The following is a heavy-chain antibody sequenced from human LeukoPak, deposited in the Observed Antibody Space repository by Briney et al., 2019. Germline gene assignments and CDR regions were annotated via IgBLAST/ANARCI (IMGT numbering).Heavy chain of an antibody. V-gene: IGHV4-39*07. D-gene: IGHD6-13*01. CDR2: INHSGST. J-gene: IGHJ4*02. CDR1: GGSITSTGSY. CDR3: ARGGYTSSFDY. Sequence: SETLSLTCSVSGGSITSTGSYWGWIRQTPGKGLEWIGEINHSGSTNDNPSLRSRVIVSVDTSKNQFSLKLSSVTAADTAVYYCARGGYTSSFDYWGQGTLVTVSS.